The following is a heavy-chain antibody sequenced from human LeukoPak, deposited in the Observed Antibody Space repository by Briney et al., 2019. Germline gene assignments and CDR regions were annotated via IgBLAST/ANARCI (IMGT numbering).Heavy chain of an antibody. CDR3: ARISYYYYDMDV. Sequence: SETLSLTCTVSGGSLSSHYWTWIRQPPGKGLEWIGYIYYSGSTNYNPSLKSRVTISVDTSKNQFSLKLGSVTAADTAVYYCARISYYYYDMDVWGKGTTVTVSS. CDR2: IYYSGST. CDR1: GGSLSSHY. J-gene: IGHJ6*03. V-gene: IGHV4-59*11.